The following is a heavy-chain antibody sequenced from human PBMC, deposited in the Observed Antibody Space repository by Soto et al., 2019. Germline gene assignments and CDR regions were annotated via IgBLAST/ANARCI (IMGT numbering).Heavy chain of an antibody. Sequence: GGSLRLSCAASGFTFSSYAMSWVRQAPGKGLEWVSAISGSGGSTYYADSVKGRFTISRDNSKNTLYLQMNSLRAEDMAVYYCAKDLYSSGSEFYMDVWGKGTTVTVSS. V-gene: IGHV3-23*01. CDR1: GFTFSSYA. D-gene: IGHD6-19*01. J-gene: IGHJ6*03. CDR2: ISGSGGST. CDR3: AKDLYSSGSEFYMDV.